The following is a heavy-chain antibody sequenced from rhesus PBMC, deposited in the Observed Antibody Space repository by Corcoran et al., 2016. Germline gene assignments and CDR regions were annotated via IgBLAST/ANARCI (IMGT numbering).Heavy chain of an antibody. Sequence: EVQLVQSGAEVKKPGASVKISCKASGYTFHDHYLNWVRQAPGKGLEWMGRVDPEDGEADNAQKFQDRVTIPADMSTDTAYMELSSLRSEDTAVYYCARGQRVFDYWGQGVLVTVSS. CDR3: ARGQRVFDY. J-gene: IGHJ4*01. CDR2: VDPEDGEA. CDR1: GYTFHDHY. D-gene: IGHD5-24*01. V-gene: IGHV1-111*02.